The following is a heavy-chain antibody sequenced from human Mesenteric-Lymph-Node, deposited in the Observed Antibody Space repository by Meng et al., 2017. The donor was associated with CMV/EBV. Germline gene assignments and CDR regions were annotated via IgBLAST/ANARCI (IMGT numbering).Heavy chain of an antibody. J-gene: IGHJ4*02. CDR2: FNSTGGST. V-gene: IGHV3-23*01. D-gene: IGHD1-14*01. Sequence: GESLKISCAASLFTFTNYAMNRVRRAPGKGLEWVSPFNSTGGSTFYADSVKGRFTISRDNSKNTRFVQMNSLRAEDTAVYYCARGFSGGIYWGQGTLVTVSS. CDR1: LFTFTNYA. CDR3: ARGFSGGIY.